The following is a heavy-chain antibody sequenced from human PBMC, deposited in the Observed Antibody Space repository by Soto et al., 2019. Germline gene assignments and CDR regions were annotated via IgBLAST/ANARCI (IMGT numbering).Heavy chain of an antibody. CDR3: ASQLFAMVRGVIISGFDY. CDR1: GGTFSSYT. CDR2: IIPILGIA. Sequence: QVQLVQSGAEVKKPGSSVKVSCKASGGTFSSYTISWVRQAPGQGLEWMGRIIPILGIANYAQKFQGRVTITADKSTSTAYMELSSLRSEDTAVYYCASQLFAMVRGVIISGFDYWGQGTLVTVSS. D-gene: IGHD3-10*01. J-gene: IGHJ4*02. V-gene: IGHV1-69*02.